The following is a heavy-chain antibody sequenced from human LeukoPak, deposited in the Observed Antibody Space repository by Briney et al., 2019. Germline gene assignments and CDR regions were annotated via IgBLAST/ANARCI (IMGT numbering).Heavy chain of an antibody. J-gene: IGHJ3*02. Sequence: GASVKVSCKASGYTFTSYGISWVRQAPGQGLEWMGWISAYNGNTNYAQKPQGRVTMTTDTSTSTAYMELRSLRSDDTAVYYCARGSQPLGAMALGAFDIWGQGTMVTVSS. D-gene: IGHD1-26*01. CDR3: ARGSQPLGAMALGAFDI. V-gene: IGHV1-18*01. CDR1: GYTFTSYG. CDR2: ISAYNGNT.